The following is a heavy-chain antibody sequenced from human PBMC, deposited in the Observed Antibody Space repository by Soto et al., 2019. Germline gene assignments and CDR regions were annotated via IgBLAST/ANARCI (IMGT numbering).Heavy chain of an antibody. Sequence: QVQLVESGGGVVQPGRSLRLSCAASGFTFSNYIMHWVRQAPGKGLEWVAIILHDGNNKYYADSVKGRFTISRDNSKNKLYLQMNNLRTEDTAIYYCARDDEGGSYCDLGYWGQGTLVTVSS. CDR3: ARDDEGGSYCDLGY. CDR1: GFTFSNYI. V-gene: IGHV3-30-3*01. D-gene: IGHD3-10*01. CDR2: ILHDGNNK. J-gene: IGHJ4*02.